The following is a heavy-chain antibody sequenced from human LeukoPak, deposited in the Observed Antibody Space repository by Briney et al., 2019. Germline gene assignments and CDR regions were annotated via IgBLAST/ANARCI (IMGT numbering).Heavy chain of an antibody. Sequence: GSSVKVSCKASGCTFSSYAISWVRQAPGQGLEWMGGIIPIFGTANYAQKFQGRVTITADESTSTAYMELSSLRSEDTAVYYCARDSVDIVVVPAAIRGAFDIWGQGTMVTVSS. CDR2: IIPIFGTA. V-gene: IGHV1-69*01. CDR3: ARDSVDIVVVPAAIRGAFDI. CDR1: GCTFSSYA. D-gene: IGHD2-2*02. J-gene: IGHJ3*02.